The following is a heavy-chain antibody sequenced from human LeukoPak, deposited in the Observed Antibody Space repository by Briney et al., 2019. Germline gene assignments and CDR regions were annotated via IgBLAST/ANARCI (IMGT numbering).Heavy chain of an antibody. CDR3: ARDGPLGLPPVY. D-gene: IGHD2-15*01. CDR1: GFTFSSYS. CDR2: ISSSSYI. J-gene: IGHJ4*02. V-gene: IGHV3-21*01. Sequence: GGSLRLSCAASGFTFSSYSMNWVRQAPGKGLEWVSSISSSSYIYYADSVKGRFTISRDNAKNSLYLQMNSLRAEDTAVYYCARDGPLGLPPVYWGQGTLVTVSS.